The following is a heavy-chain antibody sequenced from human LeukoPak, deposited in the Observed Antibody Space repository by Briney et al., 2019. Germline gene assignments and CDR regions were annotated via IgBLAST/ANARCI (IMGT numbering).Heavy chain of an antibody. CDR1: GYTFTGYY. CDR3: ARSSITIFGVVITHEAAHYFDY. Sequence: ASVKVSCKASGYTFTGYYMHWVRQAPGQGLEWMGWINPNSGGTNYAQKFQGWVTMTRDTSISTAYMELSRLRSDDTAVYYCARSSITIFGVVITHEAAHYFDYWGQGTLVTVSS. CDR2: INPNSGGT. D-gene: IGHD3-3*01. J-gene: IGHJ4*02. V-gene: IGHV1-2*04.